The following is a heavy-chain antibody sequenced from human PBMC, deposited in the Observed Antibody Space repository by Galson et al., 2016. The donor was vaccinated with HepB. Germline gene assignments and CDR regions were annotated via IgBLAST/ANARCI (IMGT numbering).Heavy chain of an antibody. Sequence: SETLSLTCSVSGGSISSTSYHWGWIRQPPGKGLEWIGSVYYRGTTYYNPSLTSRLTISVDTSKSQFSLRLTSVTAADTALYYCASGAAMITEIHYWGQGTLVTVSS. V-gene: IGHV4-39*01. CDR3: ASGAAMITEIHY. CDR1: GGSISSTSYH. CDR2: VYYRGTT. D-gene: IGHD5-18*01. J-gene: IGHJ4*02.